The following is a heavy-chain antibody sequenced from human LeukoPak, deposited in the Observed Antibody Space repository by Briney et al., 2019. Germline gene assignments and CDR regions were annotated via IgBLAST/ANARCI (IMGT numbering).Heavy chain of an antibody. V-gene: IGHV4-31*03. CDR1: GGSISSGGYY. J-gene: IGHJ4*02. Sequence: PSETLSLTCTVSGGSISSGGYYWSWIRQHPGKGLEWIGYIYYSGSTHYNPSLKSRVTISVDTSKNQFSLKLSSVTAADTAVYYCARAPLMVRGPPFDYWGQGTLVTVSS. CDR2: IYYSGST. D-gene: IGHD3-10*01. CDR3: ARAPLMVRGPPFDY.